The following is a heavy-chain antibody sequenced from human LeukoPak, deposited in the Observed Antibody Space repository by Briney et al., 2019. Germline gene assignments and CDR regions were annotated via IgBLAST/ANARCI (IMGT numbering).Heavy chain of an antibody. J-gene: IGHJ4*02. CDR3: VREFYGVAGVDY. CDR1: GYTFTGYY. CDR2: INPNSGDT. D-gene: IGHD3-3*01. V-gene: IGHV1-2*02. Sequence: ASVKVSCNASGYTFTGYYLRWVRQDPQEVTEWMGWINPNSGDTNYAQKFKGSVTMTRDTSISTAYMELSRLRSDDTAVYYCVREFYGVAGVDYWGQGTLVTVSS.